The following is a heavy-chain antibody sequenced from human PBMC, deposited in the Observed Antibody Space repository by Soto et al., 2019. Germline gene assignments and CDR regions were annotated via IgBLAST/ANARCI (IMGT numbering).Heavy chain of an antibody. J-gene: IGHJ3*02. CDR1: GGSISSGGYS. CDR2: IYHSGST. V-gene: IGHV4-30-2*01. Sequence: QLQLQESGSGLVKPSQTLSLTCAVSGGSISSGGYSWSWIRQPPGKGLEWIGYIYHSGSTYYNPSLKSRGTISVDRSKNQFSLKLSSVTAADTAVYYCARGYSSSWYYISAFDIWGQGTMVTVSS. CDR3: ARGYSSSWYYISAFDI. D-gene: IGHD6-13*01.